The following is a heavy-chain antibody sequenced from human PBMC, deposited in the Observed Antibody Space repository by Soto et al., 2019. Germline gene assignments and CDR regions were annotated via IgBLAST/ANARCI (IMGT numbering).Heavy chain of an antibody. CDR1: GGSISSSSYY. J-gene: IGHJ1*01. V-gene: IGHV4-39*01. CDR3: ARNARLRYFQH. Sequence: QLQLQESGPGLVKPSETLSLTCTVSGGSISSSSYYWGWIRQPPEKGLEWIGSIYYSGSTYYNPYLKSRVTISVDTSKNQFSLKLSSVTAADTAVYYCARNARLRYFQHWGQGTLVTVSS. D-gene: IGHD6-25*01. CDR2: IYYSGST.